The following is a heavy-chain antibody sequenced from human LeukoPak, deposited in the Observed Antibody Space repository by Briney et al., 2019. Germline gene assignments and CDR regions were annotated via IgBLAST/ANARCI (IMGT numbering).Heavy chain of an antibody. CDR1: AFTFDDYP. J-gene: IGHJ4*02. D-gene: IGHD3-22*01. Sequence: GGSLRLSCAASAFTFDDYPMSWARQAPGKGLEWVSGIKWNGGSTGYADSVKGSFNSSRDNAKNSLYLQMNSLRAEDTALYYCARVSDSSGYYPIDYWGQGTLVTVSS. V-gene: IGHV3-20*04. CDR3: ARVSDSSGYYPIDY. CDR2: IKWNGGST.